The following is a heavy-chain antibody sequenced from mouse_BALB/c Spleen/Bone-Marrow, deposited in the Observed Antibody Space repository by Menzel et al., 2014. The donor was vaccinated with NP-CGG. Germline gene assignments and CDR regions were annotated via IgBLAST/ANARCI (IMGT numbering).Heavy chain of an antibody. D-gene: IGHD2-1*01. CDR2: IYPGDGDT. V-gene: IGHV1-80*01. Sequence: VQLQQSGAELVRPGSSVKISCKASGYAFSSYWMNWAKQRPGQGLEWIGQIYPGDGDTNYNGKFKGKATLTADKSSSTAYMQLSSLTSEDSAVYFCARTGNLAWFAYWGQGTLVTVSA. CDR3: ARTGNLAWFAY. J-gene: IGHJ3*01. CDR1: GYAFSSYW.